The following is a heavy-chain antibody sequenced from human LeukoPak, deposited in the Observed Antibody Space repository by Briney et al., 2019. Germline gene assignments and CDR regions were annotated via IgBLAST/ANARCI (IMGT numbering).Heavy chain of an antibody. D-gene: IGHD2-15*01. Sequence: ASVKVSCKASGYTFTGYYMHWVRQAPGQGLEWMGWINPNSGGTNYAQKFQGRVTMTRDTSTSTVYMELSSLRSEDTAVYYCARETPTKVINYYYYYMDVWGKGTTVTISS. V-gene: IGHV1-2*02. CDR2: INPNSGGT. CDR1: GYTFTGYY. J-gene: IGHJ6*03. CDR3: ARETPTKVINYYYYYMDV.